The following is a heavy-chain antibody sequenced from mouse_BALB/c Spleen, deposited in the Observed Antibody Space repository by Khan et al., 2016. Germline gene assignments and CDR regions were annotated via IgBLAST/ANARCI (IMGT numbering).Heavy chain of an antibody. CDR2: IWPGGST. Sequence: QVRLQQSGPGLVAPSQSLSITCTVSGFSLTNSGVHWIRQPPGKGLEWLGVIWPGGSTDYNSALMSRLSITKDNSQNQVFLKMISLQTDDTAMYYCARDGQDYDAWFASWGQGTLVIVSA. CDR1: GFSLTNSG. J-gene: IGHJ3*01. CDR3: ARDGQDYDAWFAS. V-gene: IGHV2-9*02. D-gene: IGHD2-4*01.